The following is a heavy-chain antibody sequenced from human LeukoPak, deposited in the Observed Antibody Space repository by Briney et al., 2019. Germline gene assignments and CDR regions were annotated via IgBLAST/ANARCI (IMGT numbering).Heavy chain of an antibody. CDR3: ARGTFGDY. CDR2: INGDGSTS. V-gene: IGHV3-74*01. J-gene: IGHJ4*02. Sequence: GGSLRLSCAASGFTFSSYWMHWVRQAPGKGLVWVSRINGDGSTSVYADSVKGRFTISRDNAKNTVYLQMNSLRAEDTAVYYCARGTFGDYWGQGTLVTVSS. CDR1: GFTFSSYW. D-gene: IGHD3-10*01.